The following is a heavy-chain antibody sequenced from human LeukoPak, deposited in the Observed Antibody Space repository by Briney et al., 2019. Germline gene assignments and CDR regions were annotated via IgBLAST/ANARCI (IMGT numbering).Heavy chain of an antibody. Sequence: GGSLRLSCAVSGFTFSDSAMHWVRQASGKGLEWVARSRSKANSYSTAYAASVKGRFTISRDVAKNTAYLQMNSLKTEDTAMYYCTRFYDNGLDYWGQRSIVSDSS. CDR1: GFTFSDSA. CDR3: TRFYDNGLDY. CDR2: SRSKANSYST. J-gene: IGHJ4*02. D-gene: IGHD3-16*01. V-gene: IGHV3-73*01.